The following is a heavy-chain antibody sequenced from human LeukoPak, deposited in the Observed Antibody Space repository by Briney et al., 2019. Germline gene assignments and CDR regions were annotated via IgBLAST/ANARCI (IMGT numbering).Heavy chain of an antibody. CDR2: INPNSGGT. V-gene: IGHV1-2*02. CDR3: ARGRYYYGSRGSFDY. CDR1: GYTFTGYY. Sequence: ASVKVSCKASGYTFTGYYMHWVRQAPGQGLEWMGRINPNSGGTNYAQKSQGRATMTRATSIRTAYMELSRLRSDDTAVYYCARGRYYYGSRGSFDYWGQGTLVTVSS. J-gene: IGHJ4*02. D-gene: IGHD3-22*01.